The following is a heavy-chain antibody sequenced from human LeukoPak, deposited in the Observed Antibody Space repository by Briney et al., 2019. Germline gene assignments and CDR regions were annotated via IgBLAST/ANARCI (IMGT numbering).Heavy chain of an antibody. V-gene: IGHV3-21*01. CDR3: ARASYDILTGWTVIFDY. Sequence: GGSLRLSCAASGFTFSTYTMNWVRQAPGKGLQWVSSISTRSSYLYYADSVKGRFTISRDDAKNSLYLQLNSLRAEDTAVYYCARASYDILTGWTVIFDYWGQGTLVTVSS. CDR1: GFTFSTYT. CDR2: ISTRSSYL. J-gene: IGHJ4*02. D-gene: IGHD3-9*01.